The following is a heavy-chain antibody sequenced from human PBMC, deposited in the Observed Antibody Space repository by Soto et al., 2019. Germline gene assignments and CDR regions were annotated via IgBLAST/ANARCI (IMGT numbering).Heavy chain of an antibody. CDR1: GFTFSSYG. CDR2: IWYDGSNK. CDR3: ARGMVKTGTPPFDY. D-gene: IGHD1-7*01. V-gene: IGHV3-33*01. Sequence: GGSLRLSCAASGFTFSSYGMHWVRQAPGKGLEWVAVIWYDGSNKYYADSVKGRFTISRDNSKNTLYLQMNSLRAEDTAVYYCARGMVKTGTPPFDYWGQGTLVTVSS. J-gene: IGHJ4*02.